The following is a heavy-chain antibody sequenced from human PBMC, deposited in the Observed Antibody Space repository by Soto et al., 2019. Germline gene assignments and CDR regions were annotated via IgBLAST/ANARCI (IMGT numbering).Heavy chain of an antibody. J-gene: IGHJ4*02. CDR3: AISGHYYDSSWDY. Sequence: ASVKVSCKVSGYTLTELSMHWVRQAPGKGLEWMGGFDPEDGETIYAQKFQGRVTMTEDTSTDTTYMELSSLRSEDTAVYYCAISGHYYDSSWDYWGQGTLVTVSS. CDR2: FDPEDGET. V-gene: IGHV1-24*01. CDR1: GYTLTELS. D-gene: IGHD3-22*01.